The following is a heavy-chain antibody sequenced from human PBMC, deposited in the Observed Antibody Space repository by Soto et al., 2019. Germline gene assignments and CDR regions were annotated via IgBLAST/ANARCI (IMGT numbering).Heavy chain of an antibody. Sequence: EVQLLESGGGLVQPGGSLRLSCAASGITISNYPMSWVRQAPGKGLDWVSGISGSGDRTYYADSAKGRFTISKDISRNSLSRQLDSLGVEDTAVYFCVKDDGGYPSTAPHWGQGTLGTVSS. J-gene: IGHJ4*02. CDR3: VKDDGGYPSTAPH. CDR2: ISGSGDRT. D-gene: IGHD3-22*01. CDR1: GITISNYP. V-gene: IGHV3-23*01.